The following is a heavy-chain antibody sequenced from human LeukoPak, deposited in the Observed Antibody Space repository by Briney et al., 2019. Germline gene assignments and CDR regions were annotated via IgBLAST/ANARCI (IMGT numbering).Heavy chain of an antibody. CDR2: MNPNSGNT. CDR3: ARVGGICSGGSCYSGWFDP. Sequence: ASVTVSCKASGYTFTSYDINWVRQAAGQGLEWMGWMNPNSGNTGYAQKFQGRVTMTRNTSISTAYMELSSLRSEDTAVYYCARVGGICSGGSCYSGWFDPWGQGTLVTVSS. CDR1: GYTFTSYD. V-gene: IGHV1-8*01. J-gene: IGHJ5*02. D-gene: IGHD2-15*01.